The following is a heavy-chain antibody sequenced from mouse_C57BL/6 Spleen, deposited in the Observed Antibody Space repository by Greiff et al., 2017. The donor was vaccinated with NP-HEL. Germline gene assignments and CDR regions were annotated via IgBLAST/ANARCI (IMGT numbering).Heavy chain of an antibody. D-gene: IGHD2-1*01. CDR3: ARGIYFYYFDY. V-gene: IGHV1-54*01. J-gene: IGHJ2*01. CDR2: INPGSGGT. CDR1: GYAFTNYL. Sequence: QVQLQQSGAELVRPGTSVKVSCKASGYAFTNYLIEWVKQRPGQGLEWIGVINPGSGGTNYNEKFKGKATLTADKSSSTAYMQLSSLTSEDSAVYFCARGIYFYYFDYWGQGTTLTVSS.